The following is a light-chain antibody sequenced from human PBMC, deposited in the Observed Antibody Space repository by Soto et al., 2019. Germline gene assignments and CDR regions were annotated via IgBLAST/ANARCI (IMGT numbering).Light chain of an antibody. J-gene: IGKJ3*01. CDR2: GAS. V-gene: IGKV3-15*01. CDR1: QSVSTD. Sequence: EIVLTQSPGTLSLSPGERATLSCRASQSVSTDLAWYQQRPGQAPRLLIYGASTRATDIPARFSGSGSGTEFTLTISSLQSEDFAVYYCQHYNNRPRFTFGPGTKVDIK. CDR3: QHYNNRPRFT.